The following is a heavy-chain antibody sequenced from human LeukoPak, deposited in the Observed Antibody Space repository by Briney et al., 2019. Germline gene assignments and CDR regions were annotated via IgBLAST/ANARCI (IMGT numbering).Heavy chain of an antibody. D-gene: IGHD6-19*01. Sequence: SETLSLTCTVSGGSISSYYWSWIRQPPGKGLEWIGYIYYSGSTNYNPSLKSRVTISVDTSKNQFSLKLSSVTAADAAVYYCARHGGREQWLADFDYWGQGTLVTVSS. J-gene: IGHJ4*02. CDR2: IYYSGST. CDR3: ARHGGREQWLADFDY. CDR1: GGSISSYY. V-gene: IGHV4-59*08.